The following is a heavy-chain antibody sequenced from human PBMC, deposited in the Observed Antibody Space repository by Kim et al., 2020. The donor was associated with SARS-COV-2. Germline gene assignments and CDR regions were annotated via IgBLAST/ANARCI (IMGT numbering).Heavy chain of an antibody. CDR3: ARGLINWGHYDILTGLYYYGMDV. Sequence: SETLSLTCTVSGGSISSYYWSWIRQPPGKGLEWIGYIYYSGSTNYNTSLKSRVTISVDTSKNQFSLKLSSVTAADTAVYYCARGLINWGHYDILTGLYYYGMDVWGQGTTVTVSS. J-gene: IGHJ6*02. CDR2: IYYSGST. V-gene: IGHV4-59*13. CDR1: GGSISSYY. D-gene: IGHD3-9*01.